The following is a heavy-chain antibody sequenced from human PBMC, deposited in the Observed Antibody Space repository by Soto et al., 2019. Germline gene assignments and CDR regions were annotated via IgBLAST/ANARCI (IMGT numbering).Heavy chain of an antibody. V-gene: IGHV3-33*06. CDR1: GFTFSRYD. CDR3: AKDRGAYYLDS. CDR2: IWYEGSNQ. J-gene: IGHJ4*02. Sequence: QVQLVESGGGVVQPGRSLRLSCAASGFTFSRYDMHWVRQAPGKGLEWVAVIWYEGSNQYYADSVKGRVTISRDNSKNTLYLEMNSVRAEATAVYYGAKDRGAYYLDSWGQGTLVTVSS. D-gene: IGHD2-15*01.